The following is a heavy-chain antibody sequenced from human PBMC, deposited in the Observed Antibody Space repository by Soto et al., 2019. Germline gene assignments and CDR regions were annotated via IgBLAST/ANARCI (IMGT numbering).Heavy chain of an antibody. Sequence: QVQLVESGGGVVQPGGSLSLSCPASGFTLRSFAMHWVGQAQGKGREWVAVISYDGSNKYYADSVKGRFTISRDNSKNTLYLQMNSLRAEDTAVYYCARDSSAMVSGFDYWGQGTLVTVSS. V-gene: IGHV3-30-3*01. CDR2: ISYDGSNK. D-gene: IGHD5-18*01. J-gene: IGHJ4*02. CDR3: ARDSSAMVSGFDY. CDR1: GFTLRSFA.